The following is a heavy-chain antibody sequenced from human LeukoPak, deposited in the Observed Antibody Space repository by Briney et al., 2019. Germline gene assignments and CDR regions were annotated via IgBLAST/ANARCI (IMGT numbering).Heavy chain of an antibody. V-gene: IGHV4-4*07. CDR2: IYTSGST. D-gene: IGHD3-22*01. CDR3: ARSPGDYDSPYAFDI. CDR1: GGSISSYY. J-gene: IGHJ3*02. Sequence: PSETLSLTCTVYGGSISSYYWSWIRQPAGKGLEWIGRIYTSGSTNYNPSLKSRVTMSVDTSKNQFSLKLSSVTAADTAVYYCARSPGDYDSPYAFDIWGQGTMVTVSS.